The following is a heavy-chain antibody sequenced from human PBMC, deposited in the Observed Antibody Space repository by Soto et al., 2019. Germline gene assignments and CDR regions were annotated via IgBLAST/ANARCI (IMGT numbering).Heavy chain of an antibody. CDR3: ARADIVVGPYMRI. V-gene: IGHV3-30-3*01. Sequence: QPGGSLRLSCAASGFTFSSYAMHWVRQAPGKGLEWVAVISYDGSNKYYADSVKGRFTISRDNSKNTLYLQMNSLRAEDTAVYYCARADIVVGPYMRIWGQGTTVTVS. CDR2: ISYDGSNK. D-gene: IGHD2-2*01. J-gene: IGHJ6*02. CDR1: GFTFSSYA.